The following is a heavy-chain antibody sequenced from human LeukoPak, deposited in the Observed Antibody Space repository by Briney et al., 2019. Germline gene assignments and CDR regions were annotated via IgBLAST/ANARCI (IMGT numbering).Heavy chain of an antibody. CDR1: RFTFSDYS. Sequence: GGSLRLSCAASRFTFSDYSMNWVRQAPGKGLEWVSSISSSSSYIYYADSVKGRFTISRDNAKNSLYLQMNSLRAEDTAVYYCARGGIAAATSFDYWGQGTLVTVSS. J-gene: IGHJ4*02. CDR2: ISSSSSYI. D-gene: IGHD6-13*01. V-gene: IGHV3-21*01. CDR3: ARGGIAAATSFDY.